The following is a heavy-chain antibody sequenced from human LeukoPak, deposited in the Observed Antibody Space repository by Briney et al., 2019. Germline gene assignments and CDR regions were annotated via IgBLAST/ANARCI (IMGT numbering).Heavy chain of an antibody. CDR2: ISWNSGSI. CDR3: AKAAGGYFDY. J-gene: IGHJ4*02. V-gene: IGHV3-9*01. D-gene: IGHD4-23*01. CDR1: GFTFSKYA. Sequence: QPGGSLRLSCAASGFTFSKYAMSWVRQAPGKGLEWVSGISWNSGSIGYADSVKGRFTISRDNAKNSLYLQMNSLRAEDTALYYCAKAAGGYFDYWGQGTLVTVSS.